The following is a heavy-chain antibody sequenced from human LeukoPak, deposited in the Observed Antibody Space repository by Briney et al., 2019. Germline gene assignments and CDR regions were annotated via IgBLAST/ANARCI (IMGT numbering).Heavy chain of an antibody. CDR3: ARTIVVASYYFDY. CDR1: GFTFSSYA. J-gene: IGHJ4*02. Sequence: GGSLRLSCAASGFTFSSYAMHWVRQAPGKGLEWVAVISYDGGNKYYADSVKGRFTISRDNSKNTLYLQMNSLRAEDTAVYYCARTIVVASYYFDYWGQGTLVTVSS. D-gene: IGHD3-22*01. V-gene: IGHV3-30*01. CDR2: ISYDGGNK.